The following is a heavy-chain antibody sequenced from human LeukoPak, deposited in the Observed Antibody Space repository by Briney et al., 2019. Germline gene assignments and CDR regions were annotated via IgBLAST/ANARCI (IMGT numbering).Heavy chain of an antibody. Sequence: ASVKVSCKASGYTFTSYAINWVRQAPGQGLEWMGWINPNSGGTNYAQKFQGRVTMTRDTSISTAYMELSRLRSDDTAVYYCASARYYYDSSGYYYSGLDAFDIWGQGTMVTVSS. CDR2: INPNSGGT. CDR1: GYTFTSYA. V-gene: IGHV1-2*02. D-gene: IGHD3-22*01. CDR3: ASARYYYDSSGYYYSGLDAFDI. J-gene: IGHJ3*02.